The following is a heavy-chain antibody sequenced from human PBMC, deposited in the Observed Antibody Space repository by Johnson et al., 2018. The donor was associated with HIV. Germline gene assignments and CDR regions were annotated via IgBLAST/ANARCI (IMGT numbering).Heavy chain of an antibody. CDR3: TTEAGIELWLIDAFDM. Sequence: VQLVESGGGLVKPGESLRLSCVASGFTFSNAWMSWVRQAPGKGLEWVGRIKSKTDGGRSDYAAPVKGRFTISRDDSKKTLYLQMNSLKTEDTAVYDCTTEAGIELWLIDAFDMWGQGTMVTVSS. CDR2: IKSKTDGGRS. CDR1: GFTFSNAW. V-gene: IGHV3-15*01. D-gene: IGHD5-18*01. J-gene: IGHJ3*02.